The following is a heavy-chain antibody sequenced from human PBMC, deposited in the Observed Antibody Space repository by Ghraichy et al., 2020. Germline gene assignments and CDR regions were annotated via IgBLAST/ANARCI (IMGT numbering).Heavy chain of an antibody. D-gene: IGHD3-16*01. CDR2: ISGRGDTT. Sequence: GGSLRLSCAASGFTFSTFAMSWVRQAPGKGLEWVSTISGRGDTTYYADSVNGRFTISRDNSKNTQYLQMNVLRAEDTAVYYCATKGDSRGWFDPWGQGVLVTVSS. J-gene: IGHJ5*02. CDR3: ATKGDSRGWFDP. V-gene: IGHV3-23*01. CDR1: GFTFSTFA.